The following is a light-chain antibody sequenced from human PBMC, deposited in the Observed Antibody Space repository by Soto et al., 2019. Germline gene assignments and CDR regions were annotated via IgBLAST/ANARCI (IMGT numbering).Light chain of an antibody. CDR2: WAS. V-gene: IGKV4-1*01. CDR1: QSVLLNSNNKNY. Sequence: DIVMTQSPDSLAVSLGERATINCKSSQSVLLNSNNKNYLAWYQQKPGQAPKLLIYWASTRESGVPDRFSGSGSGAAFTLTISSLQAEDVAVYYCQQYYNIPYTFGQGTKLEIK. CDR3: QQYYNIPYT. J-gene: IGKJ2*01.